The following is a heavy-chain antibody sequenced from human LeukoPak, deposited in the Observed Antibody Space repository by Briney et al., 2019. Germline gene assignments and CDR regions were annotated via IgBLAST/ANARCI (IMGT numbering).Heavy chain of an antibody. CDR1: GGSISSYY. V-gene: IGHV4-59*01. J-gene: IGHJ4*02. CDR2: IYYSGST. CDR3: ARGFYVTSSGSYYPFDY. Sequence: SETLSLTCTVSGGSISSYYWSWIRQPPGKGLEWIGYIYYSGSTNYNPSLKSRVTISVDTSKNQFSLKLSSVTAADTAVYYCARGFYVTSSGSYYPFDYWGQGTLVTVSS. D-gene: IGHD1-26*01.